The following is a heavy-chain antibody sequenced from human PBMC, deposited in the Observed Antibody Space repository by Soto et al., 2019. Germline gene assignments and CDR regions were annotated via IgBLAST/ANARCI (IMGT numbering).Heavy chain of an antibody. CDR2: IWYDGSNK. Sequence: QVQLVESGGGVVQPGRSLRLSCAASGFTFSSYGMHWVRQAPGKGLEWVAVIWYDGSNKYYADSVKGRFTISRDNSKNTLYLQMNSLRAEDTAVYYCARGYNWNDVTYYYYYGMDVWGQGTTVTVSS. J-gene: IGHJ6*02. CDR3: ARGYNWNDVTYYYYYGMDV. V-gene: IGHV3-33*01. CDR1: GFTFSSYG. D-gene: IGHD1-20*01.